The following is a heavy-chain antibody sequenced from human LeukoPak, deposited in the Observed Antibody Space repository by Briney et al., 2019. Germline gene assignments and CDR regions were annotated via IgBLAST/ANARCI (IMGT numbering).Heavy chain of an antibody. CDR3: ARDSSPFDH. D-gene: IGHD4-11*01. J-gene: IGHJ4*02. V-gene: IGHV4-30-4*08. CDR2: IYYSGTT. CDR1: GGSISSADYY. Sequence: KTSETLSLTCTVSGGSISSADYYWPWIRQPPGKGLEWIGYIYYSGTTYYNPSLKSRVTISLDTSKNQFSLKLSSVTAADTAVYYCARDSSPFDHWGQGTLVTVSS.